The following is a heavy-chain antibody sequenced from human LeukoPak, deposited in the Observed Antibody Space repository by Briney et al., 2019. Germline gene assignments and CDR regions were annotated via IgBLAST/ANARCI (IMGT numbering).Heavy chain of an antibody. CDR3: ARDGGSSWYYFDF. Sequence: GGSLRLSCAASGFTFSRYEMNWVRQAPGKGLEWVSYISRSGDTIYFADSVKGRFTISRDNGENSLYLQMNSLRDEDTALYYCARDGGSSWYYFDFWGQGALVTVSS. CDR2: ISRSGDTI. V-gene: IGHV3-48*02. J-gene: IGHJ4*02. CDR1: GFTFSRYE. D-gene: IGHD6-13*01.